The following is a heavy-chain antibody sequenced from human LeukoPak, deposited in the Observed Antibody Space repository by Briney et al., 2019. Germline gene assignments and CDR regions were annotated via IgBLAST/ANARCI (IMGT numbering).Heavy chain of an antibody. J-gene: IGHJ5*02. D-gene: IGHD1-1*01. V-gene: IGHV1-46*01. Sequence: ASVKVSCKASGFTFTNYYMHWVRQAPGQGLEWMGIINPSGHTTDYAQKFQGRVTMTRDTPTSTVYMELSSLRSDDTAVYYCARDNLIADRGWWFDPWGQGTLVTVSS. CDR1: GFTFTNYY. CDR2: INPSGHTT. CDR3: ARDNLIADRGWWFDP.